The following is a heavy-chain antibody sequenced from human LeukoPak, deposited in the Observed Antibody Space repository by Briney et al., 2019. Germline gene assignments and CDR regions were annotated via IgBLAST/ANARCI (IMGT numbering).Heavy chain of an antibody. CDR1: GYTFSSYY. V-gene: IGHV1-46*01. J-gene: IGHJ3*02. CDR2: INPSGGGT. CDR3: ARGYYDTRGSAFDI. Sequence: VASLKVSCKASGYTFSSYYMHWVRHAPGQGLEWMGIINPSGGGTSYAQKFQGRVTMTGDTSTSTVYMDLSSLRSEDTAMYYCARGYYDTRGSAFDIWGQGTMVTVSS. D-gene: IGHD3-22*01.